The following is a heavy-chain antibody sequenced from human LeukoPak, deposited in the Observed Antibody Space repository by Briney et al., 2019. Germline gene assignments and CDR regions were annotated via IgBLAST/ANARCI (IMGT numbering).Heavy chain of an antibody. CDR3: ARAPGYCSGGSCFRWAFDI. J-gene: IGHJ3*02. CDR2: MNPNSGNT. Sequence: GASVKVSCKASGYTFTSYDINWVRQATGQGLEWMGWMNPNSGNTGYAQKFQGRVTMTRNTYISTAYMELSSLRSEDTAVYYCARAPGYCSGGSCFRWAFDIWGQGTMVTVSS. D-gene: IGHD2-15*01. V-gene: IGHV1-8*01. CDR1: GYTFTSYD.